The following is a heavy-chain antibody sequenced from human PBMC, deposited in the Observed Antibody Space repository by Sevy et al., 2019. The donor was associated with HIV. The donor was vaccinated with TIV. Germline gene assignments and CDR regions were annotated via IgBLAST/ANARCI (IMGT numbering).Heavy chain of an antibody. D-gene: IGHD2-2*01. CDR3: AHRSTVVVPAAHTGAFFFDY. Sequence: SGPTLVNPTQTLTLTCTFSGFSLSTSGVGVGWIRQPPGKALEWLALIYWNDDKRYSPSLKSRLTITKDTSKNQVVLXMTNMDPVDTATYYCAHRSTVVVPAAHTGAFFFDYWGQGTLVTVSS. V-gene: IGHV2-5*01. CDR1: GFSLSTSGVG. J-gene: IGHJ4*02. CDR2: IYWNDDK.